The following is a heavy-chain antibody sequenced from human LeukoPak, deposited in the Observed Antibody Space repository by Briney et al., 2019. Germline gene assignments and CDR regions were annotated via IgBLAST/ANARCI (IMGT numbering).Heavy chain of an antibody. CDR1: GFTFSGYA. Sequence: GGSLRLSCAASGFTFSGYAMSWVRQAPGKGLEWVSSISDSGGSTYYADSLKGRFTISRDSSKNTLYLQVNSLRAEDTAVYYCAKGIAVTGTYYYGLDVWGQGTTVTVSS. J-gene: IGHJ6*02. D-gene: IGHD6-19*01. V-gene: IGHV3-23*01. CDR2: ISDSGGST. CDR3: AKGIAVTGTYYYGLDV.